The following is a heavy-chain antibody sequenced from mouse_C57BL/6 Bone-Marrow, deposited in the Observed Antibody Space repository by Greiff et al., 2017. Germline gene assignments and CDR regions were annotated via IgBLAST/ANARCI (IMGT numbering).Heavy chain of an antibody. D-gene: IGHD1-1*01. V-gene: IGHV1-50*01. Sequence: QVQLQQPGAELVKPGASVKLSCKASGYTFTSYWMQWVKQRPGQGLEWIGVIDPSDSYTNYNQKFKGKATLTVDTSSSTAYMQLRSLTSEDSAVYYCARHYYPLAYWGQGTLVTVSA. J-gene: IGHJ3*01. CDR1: GYTFTSYW. CDR2: IDPSDSYT. CDR3: ARHYYPLAY.